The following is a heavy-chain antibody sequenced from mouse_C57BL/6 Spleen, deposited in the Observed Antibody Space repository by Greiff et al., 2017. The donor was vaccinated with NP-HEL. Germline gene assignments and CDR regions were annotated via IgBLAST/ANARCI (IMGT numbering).Heavy chain of an antibody. CDR1: GFNIKDDY. CDR2: IDPENGDT. V-gene: IGHV14-4*01. J-gene: IGHJ4*01. D-gene: IGHD2-2*01. Sequence: EVQLQQSGAELVRPGASVKLSCTASGFNIKDDYMHWVKQRPEQGLEWIGWIDPENGDTEYASKFQGKATITADTSSNTAYLQLSSLTSEDTAVYYCTTGLRRTTYYAMDYWGQGTSVTVSS. CDR3: TTGLRRTTYYAMDY.